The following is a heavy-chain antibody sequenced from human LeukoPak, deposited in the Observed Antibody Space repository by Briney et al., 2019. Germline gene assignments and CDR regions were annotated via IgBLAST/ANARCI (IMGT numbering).Heavy chain of an antibody. V-gene: IGHV1-18*01. CDR1: GYTFTSYG. J-gene: IGHJ6*03. CDR2: ISAYSGNT. Sequence: ASVKVSCKASGYTFTSYGISWVRQAPGQGLEWMGWISAYSGNTNYAQKLQGRVTMTTDTSTSTAYMELRSLRSDDTAVYYCARVDVVVPAASVYYYYMDVWGKGTTVTVSS. D-gene: IGHD2-2*01. CDR3: ARVDVVVPAASVYYYYMDV.